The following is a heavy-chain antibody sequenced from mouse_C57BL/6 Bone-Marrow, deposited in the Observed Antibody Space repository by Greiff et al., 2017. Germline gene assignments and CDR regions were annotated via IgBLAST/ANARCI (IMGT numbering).Heavy chain of an antibody. Sequence: QVQLQQPGAELVKPGASVKMSCKASGYTFTSYWITWVKQRPGQGLEWIGDIYPGSGSTNNNEKFKSKATLTVDTSSSTAYMQLSSLTAEDSAVYYGSIPYYSNDWYFDVWCTGTTVTVSA. J-gene: IGHJ1*03. CDR3: SIPYYSNDWYFDV. CDR1: GYTFTSYW. CDR2: IYPGSGST. D-gene: IGHD2-5*01. V-gene: IGHV1-55*01.